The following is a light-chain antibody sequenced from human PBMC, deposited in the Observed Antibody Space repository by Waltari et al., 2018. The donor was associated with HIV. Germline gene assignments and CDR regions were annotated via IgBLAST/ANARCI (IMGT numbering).Light chain of an antibody. V-gene: IGLV3-21*02. Sequence: SYVLTHAPSLSVAPGQTATIPCGHLGRHSVQWYRQKPGRAPLLVVLDDVDRSSGIPARFSGARSGERATLTIRGVEAGDEADYYCQVWDRSYKEAVFGGGT. CDR1: HLGRHS. CDR3: QVWDRSYKEAV. J-gene: IGLJ2*01. CDR2: DDV.